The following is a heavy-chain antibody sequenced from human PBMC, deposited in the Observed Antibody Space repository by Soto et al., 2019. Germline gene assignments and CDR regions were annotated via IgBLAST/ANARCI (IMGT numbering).Heavy chain of an antibody. CDR2: IYYSGST. J-gene: IGHJ5*02. CDR1: GGSISSGGYY. Sequence: PPETLSLTCTVSGGSISSGGYYWSWIRQHPGKGLEWIGYIYYSGSTYYNPSLKSRVTISVDTSKNQFSLKLSSVTAADTAVYYCAREGAAPGGWFDPWGQGTLVTVSS. D-gene: IGHD6-6*01. V-gene: IGHV4-31*03. CDR3: AREGAAPGGWFDP.